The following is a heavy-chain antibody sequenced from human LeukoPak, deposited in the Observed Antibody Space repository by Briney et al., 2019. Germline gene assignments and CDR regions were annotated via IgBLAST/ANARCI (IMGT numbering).Heavy chain of an antibody. J-gene: IGHJ4*02. CDR2: ITSKTDGGTT. CDR3: TTAPPQIVD. V-gene: IGHV3-15*01. D-gene: IGHD2-15*01. CDR1: GFTFSNAW. Sequence: GGSLRLSCAASGFTFSNAWMSWVRQAPGKGLEWVGRITSKTDGGTTDYAAPVKGRFTISRDDSKNTLYLQMNSLKTEDTAVYYCTTAPPQIVDWGQGTLVTVSS.